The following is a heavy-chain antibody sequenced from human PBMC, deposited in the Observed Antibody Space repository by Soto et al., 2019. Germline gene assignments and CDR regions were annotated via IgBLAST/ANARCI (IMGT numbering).Heavy chain of an antibody. D-gene: IGHD6-13*01. Sequence: QVQLVESGGGVVQPGRSLRLSCADSGFTFSSYAMHWVRQAPGKGLEWVAVISYDGSNKYYADSVKGRFTISRDNSKNTLYLQMDRLRAEDTAVYYCARDGVSGIARIAGGDLDYGGQGTLVTVSS. CDR2: ISYDGSNK. J-gene: IGHJ4*02. V-gene: IGHV3-30-3*01. CDR3: ARDGVSGIARIAGGDLDY. CDR1: GFTFSSYA.